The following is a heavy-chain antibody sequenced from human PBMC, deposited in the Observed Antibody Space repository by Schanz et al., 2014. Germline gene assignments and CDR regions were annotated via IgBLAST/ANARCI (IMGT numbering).Heavy chain of an antibody. Sequence: EVQLVESGGGVVRPGGSLRLSCVLSGFTFDDYGMSWVRQAPGKGLEWVSGINWNGGSTGYADSVKGRFTISRDIAKSSLYLQMNSLTAEDTAVYYCTRGNPPSSDLSPWGQGTLVIVSS. CDR2: INWNGGST. CDR3: TRGNPPSSDLSP. V-gene: IGHV3-20*04. J-gene: IGHJ5*02. CDR1: GFTFDDYG. D-gene: IGHD3-3*01.